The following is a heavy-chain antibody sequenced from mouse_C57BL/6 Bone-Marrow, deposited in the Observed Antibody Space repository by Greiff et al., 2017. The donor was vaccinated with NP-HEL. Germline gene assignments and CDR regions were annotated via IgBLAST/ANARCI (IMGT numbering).Heavy chain of an antibody. CDR1: GFNIKDYY. V-gene: IGHV14-1*01. J-gene: IGHJ2*01. Sequence: EVQRVESGAELVRPGASVKLSCTASGFNIKDYYMHWVKQRPEQGLEWIGRIDPEDGDTEYAPKFQGKATMTVDKPSSTAYMQLSSLTSEDSAVYYCARGAGTPYFDYWGQGTTLTVSS. CDR2: IDPEDGDT. D-gene: IGHD4-1*01. CDR3: ARGAGTPYFDY.